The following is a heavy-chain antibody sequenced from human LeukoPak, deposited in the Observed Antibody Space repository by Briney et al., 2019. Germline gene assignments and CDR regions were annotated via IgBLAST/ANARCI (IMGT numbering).Heavy chain of an antibody. CDR3: AKGDTSSTLYYCYY. CDR1: GFTFSDSA. V-gene: IGHV3-23*01. J-gene: IGHJ4*02. Sequence: GGSLRLSCAASGFTFSDSAMSWVRQAPGKGLEWVSTISASGGSTDYADSVKGRFTISRDNSKNTLFLQMNSLRAEDTAVHYCAKGDTSSTLYYCYYWGQGTLVTVSS. CDR2: ISASGGST. D-gene: IGHD6-6*01.